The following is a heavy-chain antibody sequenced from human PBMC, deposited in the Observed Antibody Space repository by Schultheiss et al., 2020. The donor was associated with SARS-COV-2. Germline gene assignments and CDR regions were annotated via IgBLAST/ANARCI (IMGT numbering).Heavy chain of an antibody. Sequence: GGSLRLSCAASGFTFSNYWMHWVRQAPGKGLMWVSRINGDGTTTNYAGSVKGRFTISRDNSKNTLYLQMNSLRAEDTAIYYCARDSTYCSGDCSFDYWGQGTLVTVSS. V-gene: IGHV3-74*01. CDR3: ARDSTYCSGDCSFDY. J-gene: IGHJ4*02. CDR2: INGDGTTT. CDR1: GFTFSNYW. D-gene: IGHD2-21*02.